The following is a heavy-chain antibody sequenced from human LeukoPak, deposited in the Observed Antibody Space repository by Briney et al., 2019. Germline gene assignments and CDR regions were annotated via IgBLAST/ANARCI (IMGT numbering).Heavy chain of an antibody. CDR2: IFPSGGEI. D-gene: IGHD5-12*01. Sequence: GGSLRLSCAASGFTFSTFAMIWVRQPPGKGLEWVSSIFPSGGEIHYADSVKGRFTISRDNAKNSLYLQVNSLRAEDTAVYYCARDGYSGYDFHYWGQGTLVTVSS. V-gene: IGHV3-21*01. J-gene: IGHJ4*02. CDR1: GFTFSTFA. CDR3: ARDGYSGYDFHY.